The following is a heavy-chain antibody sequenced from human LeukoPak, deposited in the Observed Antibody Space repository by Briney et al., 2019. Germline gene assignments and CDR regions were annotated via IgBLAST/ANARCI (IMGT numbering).Heavy chain of an antibody. CDR3: AKGMGIAVASPFDY. J-gene: IGHJ4*02. D-gene: IGHD6-19*01. CDR2: IIMDGSYT. V-gene: IGHV3-74*01. Sequence: GGSLRLSCAASGFTFSPYWMHWVRQAPGKGLVWVSRIIMDGSYTNYADSVKGRFTISRDNSKNTLYLQMNSLRAEDTAVYYCAKGMGIAVASPFDYWGQGTLVTVSS. CDR1: GFTFSPYW.